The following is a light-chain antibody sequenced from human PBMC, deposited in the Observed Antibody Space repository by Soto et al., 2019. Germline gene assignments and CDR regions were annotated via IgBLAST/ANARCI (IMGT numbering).Light chain of an antibody. Sequence: EILMTQSPATLSLSPGERATLSCRASQSVSSKVAWYQQRRGQAPRLLIYGASSRATGIPARFSGSGSGTEFTLTISSLQSEDFAVYYCQQYDSWPPLTFGGGTKVDI. CDR3: QQYDSWPPLT. J-gene: IGKJ4*01. V-gene: IGKV3-15*01. CDR2: GAS. CDR1: QSVSSK.